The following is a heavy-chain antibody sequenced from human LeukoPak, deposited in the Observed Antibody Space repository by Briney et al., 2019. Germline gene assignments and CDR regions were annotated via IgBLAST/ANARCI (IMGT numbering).Heavy chain of an antibody. CDR3: TRDVSTRISCYDF. J-gene: IGHJ4*02. D-gene: IGHD2-2*01. CDR2: ISSSGSYI. V-gene: IGHV3-21*01. CDR1: GFTFSSYS. Sequence: GGSLRLSCAASGFTFSSYSMNWVRQPPGKGLERVSSISSSGSYIYYAHSVKGRVTIPRDNAKSSVHLQMNSLRAEDTAVYYCTRDVSTRISCYDFWGQGTLVTVSS.